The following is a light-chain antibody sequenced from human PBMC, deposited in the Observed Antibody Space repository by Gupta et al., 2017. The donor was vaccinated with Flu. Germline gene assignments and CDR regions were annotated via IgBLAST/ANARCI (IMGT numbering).Light chain of an antibody. CDR1: QSVSSD. V-gene: IGKV3-15*01. CDR3: QQYNNWPPLT. CDR2: SAS. Sequence: EIVMTQSPATLAVSPGERATLSCRASQSVSSDLAWYQQKPGQAPRLVIYSASTRAIGIPARFSGSGSGTEFTLTISSLQSEDFAVYYCQQYNNWPPLTFGGGTKVEIK. J-gene: IGKJ4*01.